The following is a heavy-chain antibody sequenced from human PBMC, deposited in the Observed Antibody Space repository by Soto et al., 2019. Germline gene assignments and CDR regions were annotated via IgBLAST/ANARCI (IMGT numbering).Heavy chain of an antibody. D-gene: IGHD4-17*01. Sequence: ASVKVSCKTSGYSFTRDDINWVRQATGQGLEWMGWVNPNNGNTGYAQKFQGRVTMTRNISISTAYMELTGLRFEDTAVYYCARLYGGNLFDYWGQGTLVTVSS. CDR3: ARLYGGNLFDY. CDR1: GYSFTRDD. CDR2: VNPNNGNT. J-gene: IGHJ4*02. V-gene: IGHV1-8*01.